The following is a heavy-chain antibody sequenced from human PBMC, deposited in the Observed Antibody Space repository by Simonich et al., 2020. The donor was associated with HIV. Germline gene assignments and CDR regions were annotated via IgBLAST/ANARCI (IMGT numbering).Heavy chain of an antibody. Sequence: EVQLVESGGGLVQPGRSLRLSCAASGFTFDDCAMHWVRQAPGKDFEWVSGISWNSGSIGYEDSVKGLFTISRDNAKNSLYLQMNSLRAEDMALYYCAKDRYSSSSGSFDYWGQGTLVTVSS. J-gene: IGHJ4*02. CDR2: ISWNSGSI. V-gene: IGHV3-9*03. CDR3: AKDRYSSSSGSFDY. CDR1: GFTFDDCA. D-gene: IGHD6-6*01.